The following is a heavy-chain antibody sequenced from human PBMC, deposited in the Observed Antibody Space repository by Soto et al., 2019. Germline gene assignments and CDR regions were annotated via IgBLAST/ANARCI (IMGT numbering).Heavy chain of an antibody. CDR2: IKSKTDGGTT. Sequence: VGSRRLSCTAAGFTCSNAWMSWVRQDPGKGLEWVGRIKSKTDGGTTDYAAPVKGRFTISRDDSKNTLYLQMNSLKTEDTAVYYCTTDPYYYDSSGYYGKNWFDPCGQGTLVTVSS. V-gene: IGHV3-15*01. D-gene: IGHD3-22*01. CDR3: TTDPYYYDSSGYYGKNWFDP. CDR1: GFTCSNAW. J-gene: IGHJ5*02.